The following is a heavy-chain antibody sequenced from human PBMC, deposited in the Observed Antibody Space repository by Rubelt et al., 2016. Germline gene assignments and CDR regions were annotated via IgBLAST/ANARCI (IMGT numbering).Heavy chain of an antibody. D-gene: IGHD5-18*01. CDR1: GLTFSNAW. J-gene: IGHJ4*02. CDR2: KTRKTDGCTT. Sequence: EVQLVESGGGMVKHGGSLRLSSAASGLTFSNAWMNGVSKAPGMGLEWGGRKTRKTDGCTTDYAAPVNGRFTISIDDSTNTLYLQMNSLKTEDTAVYYCTTDTAMDNDFDYWGQGTLVTVSS. CDR3: TTDTAMDNDFDY. V-gene: IGHV3-15*07.